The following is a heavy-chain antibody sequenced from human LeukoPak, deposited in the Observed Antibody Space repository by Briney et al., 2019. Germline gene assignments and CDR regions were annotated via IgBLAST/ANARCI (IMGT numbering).Heavy chain of an antibody. CDR2: ISSNGGST. D-gene: IGHD5-18*01. V-gene: IGHV3-64D*09. Sequence: GGSLRLSCSASGFTFSYYAMHWVRQAPGKGLEYVSAISSNGGSTYYADSVKGRFTISRDNSKNTLYLQMSSLRAKDTAVYYCVKGVDTAMYDAFDIWGQGTMVTVSS. CDR1: GFTFSYYA. J-gene: IGHJ3*02. CDR3: VKGVDTAMYDAFDI.